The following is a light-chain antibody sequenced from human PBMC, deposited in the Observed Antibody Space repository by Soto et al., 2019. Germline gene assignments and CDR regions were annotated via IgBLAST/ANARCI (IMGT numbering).Light chain of an antibody. J-gene: IGKJ4*01. CDR3: QQRSIWPPA. Sequence: EIVMTQSPATLSLSPGERATLSCRASQSVGTYVAYYQQKPGQAPRLLIYDSSKRATDIPARFSGSGSGTDFTLTISSLEPEDFAVYYCQQRSIWPPAFGGGTKVEIK. CDR1: QSVGTY. V-gene: IGKV3-11*01. CDR2: DSS.